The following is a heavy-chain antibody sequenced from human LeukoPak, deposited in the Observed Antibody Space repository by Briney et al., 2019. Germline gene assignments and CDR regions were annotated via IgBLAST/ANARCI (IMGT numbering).Heavy chain of an antibody. CDR1: GYTFTSYW. CDR2: IYPGDSDT. J-gene: IGHJ5*02. Sequence: GESLKISCKGSGYTFTSYWIGWVRQMPGKGLEWMGIIYPGDSDTRYSPSFQGQVTFSVDKSINTAYLQWSSLEASDSAMYYCARRWPDYDLLTGYDPLRWFDPWGQGTLVTVSS. D-gene: IGHD3-9*01. CDR3: ARRWPDYDLLTGYDPLRWFDP. V-gene: IGHV5-51*01.